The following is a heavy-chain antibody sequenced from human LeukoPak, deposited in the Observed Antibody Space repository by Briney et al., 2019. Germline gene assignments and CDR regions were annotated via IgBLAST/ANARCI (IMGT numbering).Heavy chain of an antibody. CDR1: VGSFSGYY. CDR3: ARTTPRGEMATIEY. D-gene: IGHD5-24*01. Sequence: PSETLSLTCAVYVGSFSGYYWSWIRQPPGKGLEGVGEINHSGNTNYNPSLKSRVTISVDTSKNQFSLKLSSVTAADTAVYYCARTTPRGEMATIEYWGQGTLVTVSS. J-gene: IGHJ4*02. V-gene: IGHV4-34*01. CDR2: INHSGNT.